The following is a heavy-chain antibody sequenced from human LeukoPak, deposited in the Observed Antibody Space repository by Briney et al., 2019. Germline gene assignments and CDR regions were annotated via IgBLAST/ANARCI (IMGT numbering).Heavy chain of an antibody. D-gene: IGHD1-14*01. CDR1: GGSISSYY. V-gene: IGHV4-59*01. CDR3: ARDFRTYYYGMDV. J-gene: IGHJ6*02. CDR2: IYYSGST. Sequence: PSETLSLTCTVSGGSISSYYWSWIRQPPERGLEWIWYIYYSGSTNYNPSLKSRVTISVDTSKNQFSLKLSSVTAADTAVYYCARDFRTYYYGMDVWGQGTTVTVSS.